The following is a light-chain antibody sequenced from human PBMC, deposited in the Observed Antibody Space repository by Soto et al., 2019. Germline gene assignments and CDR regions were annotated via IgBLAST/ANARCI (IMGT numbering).Light chain of an antibody. Sequence: DIQMTQSPSTLSASVGDRVTITCRASQNINTWMAWFQQNPGKAHKLLIYKAPSLQSGVPSRFSGGGSGTEFTLTISSLQPDDLGTYYCQQYNDRWTFGQGTKVEI. CDR1: QNINTW. CDR2: KAP. J-gene: IGKJ1*01. V-gene: IGKV1-5*03. CDR3: QQYNDRWT.